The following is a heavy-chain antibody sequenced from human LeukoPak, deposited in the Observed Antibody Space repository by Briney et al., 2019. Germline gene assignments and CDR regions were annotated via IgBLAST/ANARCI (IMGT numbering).Heavy chain of an antibody. V-gene: IGHV3-23*01. CDR3: ARASGGGFYYYYYMDV. Sequence: GGSLRLSCAASGFTFSSYGMHWVRQAPGKGLEWVSAISGSGGSTYYADSVKGRFTISRDNSKNTLYLQMNSLRAEDTAVYYCARASGGGFYYYYYMDVWGKGTTVTISS. CDR2: ISGSGGST. J-gene: IGHJ6*03. CDR1: GFTFSSYG. D-gene: IGHD3-16*01.